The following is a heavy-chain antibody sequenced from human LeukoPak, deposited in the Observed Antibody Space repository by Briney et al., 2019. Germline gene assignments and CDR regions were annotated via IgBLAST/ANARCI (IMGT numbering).Heavy chain of an antibody. V-gene: IGHV3-33*06. CDR3: AERDGYKGPEYPQP. CDR2: IWYDGSNK. CDR1: GFTFSSYG. Sequence: GGSLRLSCAAAGFTFSSYGMHWVRQAPGKGLEWVAVIWYDGSNKYYGDSVKGRFTISRDNSKKTLYLQMNSLRVEDTAVYYCAERDGYKGPEYPQPWGPGTL. J-gene: IGHJ1*01. D-gene: IGHD5-24*01.